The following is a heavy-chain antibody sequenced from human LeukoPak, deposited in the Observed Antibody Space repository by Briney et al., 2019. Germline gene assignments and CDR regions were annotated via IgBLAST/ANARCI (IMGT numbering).Heavy chain of an antibody. V-gene: IGHV3-48*02. CDR3: ARDRSAVVGYCSSTSCYRGFDY. CDR1: GFTFSSYA. CDR2: ISSSSSTI. Sequence: GGSLRLSCAASGFTFSSYAMSWVRQAPGKGLEWVSYISSSSSTIYYADSVKGRFTISRDNAKNSLYLQMNSLRDEDTAVYYCARDRSAVVGYCSSTSCYRGFDYWGQGTLVTVSS. D-gene: IGHD2-2*02. J-gene: IGHJ4*02.